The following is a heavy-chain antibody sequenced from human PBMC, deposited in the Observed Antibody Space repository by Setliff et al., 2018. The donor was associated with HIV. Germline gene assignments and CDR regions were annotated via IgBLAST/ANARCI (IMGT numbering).Heavy chain of an antibody. V-gene: IGHV3-53*04. CDR1: GFSFSSYN. Sequence: PGGSLRLSCAASGFSFSSYNMNWVRQAPGKGLEWISIIYSGGTTYYADSVKGRFIISRHNANNTLYLQMNSLRAEDSAMYYCARDRGRGMAPSGILDYYYMDVWGKGTTVTVSS. CDR3: ARDRGRGMAPSGILDYYYMDV. D-gene: IGHD6-13*01. J-gene: IGHJ6*03. CDR2: IYSGGTT.